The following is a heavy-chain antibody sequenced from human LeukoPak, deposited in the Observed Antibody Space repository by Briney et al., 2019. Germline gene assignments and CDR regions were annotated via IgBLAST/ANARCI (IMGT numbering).Heavy chain of an antibody. Sequence: SETLSLTCAVSGDSISSSNWWSWVRPPPGKGMEWIGEIYHSGSTNYNPSLKSRVTISVDKSKNQFSLKLSSVTAADTAVYYCARGRGVMVRGVMDYWGQGTLVTVSS. V-gene: IGHV4-4*02. J-gene: IGHJ4*02. CDR1: GDSISSSNW. CDR2: IYHSGST. D-gene: IGHD3-10*01. CDR3: ARGRGVMVRGVMDY.